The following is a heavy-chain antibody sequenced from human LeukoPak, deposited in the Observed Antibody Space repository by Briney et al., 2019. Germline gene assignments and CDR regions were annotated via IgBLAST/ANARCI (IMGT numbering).Heavy chain of an antibody. CDR2: ISSSSSYI. CDR1: GFTFSSYS. Sequence: GGSLRLSCAASGFTFSSYSMNWVRQAPGKGLEWVSSISSSSSYIYYADSVKGRFTISRDNAKNSLYLQMNSLRAEDTALYYCASVNYYGSGNYYNDVDYWGQGALVTVSS. J-gene: IGHJ4*02. V-gene: IGHV3-21*01. CDR3: ASVNYYGSGNYYNDVDY. D-gene: IGHD3-10*01.